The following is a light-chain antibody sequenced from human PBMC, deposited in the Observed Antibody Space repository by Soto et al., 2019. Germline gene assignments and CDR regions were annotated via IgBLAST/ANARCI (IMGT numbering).Light chain of an antibody. V-gene: IGKV3-20*01. CDR2: GAS. Sequence: ETVLTQSPGTLSLSPGERATLSCRASQRVSSIYLAWYQQKPGQAPRLLIYGASDRATGIPDRFSGSGSGTDFTLTISRLEPEDFAVYYCQQYGSSPQTFGQGTKVEIK. CDR3: QQYGSSPQT. J-gene: IGKJ1*01. CDR1: QRVSSIY.